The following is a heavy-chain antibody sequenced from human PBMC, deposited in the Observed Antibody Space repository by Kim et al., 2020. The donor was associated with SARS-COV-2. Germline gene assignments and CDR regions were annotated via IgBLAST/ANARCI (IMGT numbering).Heavy chain of an antibody. CDR3: ARDPTPRVNQPPDY. J-gene: IGHJ4*02. D-gene: IGHD6-13*01. Sequence: GGSLRLSCAASGFTFSSYSMNWVRQAPGKGLEWVSSISSSSYIYYADSVKGRFTISRDNAKNSLYLQMNSLRAEDTAVYYCARDPTPRVNQPPDYWGQGTLVTVSS. CDR1: GFTFSSYS. CDR2: ISSSSYI. V-gene: IGHV3-21*01.